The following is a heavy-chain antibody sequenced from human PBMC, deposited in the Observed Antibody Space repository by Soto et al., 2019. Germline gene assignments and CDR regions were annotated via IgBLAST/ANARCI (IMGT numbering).Heavy chain of an antibody. Sequence: KPVGSLRLSCAASGFTFSDYYMSWIRQAPGKGLEWVSYISSSSSYTNYADSVKGRFTISRDNAKNSLYLQMNSLRAEDTAVYYCVVPEDSGWYVDYWGQGTLVTVSS. CDR3: VVPEDSGWYVDY. V-gene: IGHV3-11*06. CDR2: ISSSSSYT. J-gene: IGHJ4*02. CDR1: GFTFSDYY. D-gene: IGHD6-19*01.